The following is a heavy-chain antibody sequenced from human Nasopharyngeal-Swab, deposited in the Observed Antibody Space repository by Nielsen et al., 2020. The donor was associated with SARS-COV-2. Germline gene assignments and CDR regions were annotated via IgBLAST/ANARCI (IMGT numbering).Heavy chain of an antibody. CDR3: AKAARITMIVVYDY. CDR2: ISGSGGST. D-gene: IGHD3-22*01. Sequence: VRQMPGKGLEWVSAISGSGGSTYYADSVKGRFTTSRDNSKNTLYLQMNSLRAEDTAVYYCAKAARITMIVVYDYWGQGTLVTVSS. J-gene: IGHJ4*02. V-gene: IGHV3-23*01.